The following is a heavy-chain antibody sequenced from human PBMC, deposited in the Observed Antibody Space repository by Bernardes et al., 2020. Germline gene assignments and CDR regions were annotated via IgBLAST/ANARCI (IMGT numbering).Heavy chain of an antibody. J-gene: IGHJ5*02. CDR2: MNPNSGNT. CDR3: ARGPQCSSTSCLNWFDP. D-gene: IGHD2-2*01. V-gene: IGHV1-8*01. Sequence: ASEKVSCKASGYTFTSYDINWVRQDTGQGLEWMGWMNPNSGNTGYAQKFQGRVTMTRNTSISTAYMELSSLRSEDTAVYYCARGPQCSSTSCLNWFDPWGQGTLVTVSS. CDR1: GYTFTSYD.